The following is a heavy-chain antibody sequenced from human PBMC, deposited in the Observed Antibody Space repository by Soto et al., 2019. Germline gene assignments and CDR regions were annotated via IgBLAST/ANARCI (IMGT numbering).Heavy chain of an antibody. CDR2: ISPSGGST. J-gene: IGHJ4*02. V-gene: IGHV1-46*03. CDR1: RFTFTSYY. D-gene: IGHD3-9*01. Sequence: ASVKVSCKASRFTFTSYYMYWVRQSPGQGLEWMGIISPSGGSTSYAQKFQGRVTMTRDTSTSTVYMELSSLRSEDTAVYYCARGGDFDWLLWPDWGQGTLVTVSS. CDR3: ARGGDFDWLLWPD.